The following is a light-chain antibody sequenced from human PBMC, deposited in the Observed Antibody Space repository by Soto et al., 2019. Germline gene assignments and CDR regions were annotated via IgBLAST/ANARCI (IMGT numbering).Light chain of an antibody. CDR2: DAS. J-gene: IGKJ2*01. Sequence: DIQMTQSPSSLSASVGDRVTITCRASQGISTYLVWYQQRQGRAPKLLIYDASSLISGVPSRFSGSGSGTDFTLTISSLQPEDFATYYCQQSYRTPYTFGQGTKLEPK. CDR1: QGISTY. CDR3: QQSYRTPYT. V-gene: IGKV1-39*01.